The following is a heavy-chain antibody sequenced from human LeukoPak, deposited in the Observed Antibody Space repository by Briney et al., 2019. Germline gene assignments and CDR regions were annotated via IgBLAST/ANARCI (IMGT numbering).Heavy chain of an antibody. CDR3: ARAFDYGGNPFDY. CDR1: GGSISSRTYY. CDR2: IYYSGST. V-gene: IGHV4-39*01. J-gene: IGHJ4*02. D-gene: IGHD4-23*01. Sequence: PSETLSLTCSVSGGSISSRTYYWGWIRQPPGKGLEWIGSIYYSGSTYYNPSLKSRVTISVDTSKNQFSLKLSSVTAADTAVYYCARAFDYGGNPFDYWGQGTLVTVSS.